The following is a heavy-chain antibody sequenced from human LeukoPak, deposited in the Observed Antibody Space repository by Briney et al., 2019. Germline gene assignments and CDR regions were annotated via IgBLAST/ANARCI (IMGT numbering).Heavy chain of an antibody. D-gene: IGHD3-3*01. J-gene: IGHJ4*02. CDR2: IYYSGST. CDR3: ARGLGVWSGYPFDY. CDR1: GGSISSSSYY. Sequence: SETLFLTCTVSGGSISSSSYYWGWIRQPPGKGLEWIGSIYYSGSTYYNPSLKSRVTISVDTSKNQFSLKLSSVTAADTAVYYCARGLGVWSGYPFDYWGQGTLVTVSS. V-gene: IGHV4-39*07.